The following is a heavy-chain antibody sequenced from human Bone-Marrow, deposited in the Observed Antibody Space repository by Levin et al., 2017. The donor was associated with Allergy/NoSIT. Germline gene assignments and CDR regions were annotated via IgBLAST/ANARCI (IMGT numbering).Heavy chain of an antibody. CDR3: ARGGEVPSQYYFDY. Sequence: GSLRLSCAVDGASFSGYFWTWIRQSPGKGLEWIGQINFDGITTYNPSLERRVIMSVDPIKRQFSLKLNFLTAADTAIYFCARGGEVPSQYYFDYWGQGTLVTVSS. J-gene: IGHJ4*02. V-gene: IGHV4-34*01. CDR2: INFDGIT. D-gene: IGHD1-1*01. CDR1: GASFSGYF.